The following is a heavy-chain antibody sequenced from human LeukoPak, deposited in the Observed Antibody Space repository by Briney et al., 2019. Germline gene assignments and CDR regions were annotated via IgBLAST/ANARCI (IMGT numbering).Heavy chain of an antibody. D-gene: IGHD3-10*01. V-gene: IGHV3-9*01. Sequence: GGSLRLSCAASGFTFDDYAMHWVRQAPGKGLEWVSGISWNSGSIGYADSVKGRFTISRDNAKNSLYLQMNSLRAEDAAVYYCARKGYYDSGSDYWGQGTLVTVSS. CDR1: GFTFDDYA. CDR3: ARKGYYDSGSDY. CDR2: ISWNSGSI. J-gene: IGHJ4*02.